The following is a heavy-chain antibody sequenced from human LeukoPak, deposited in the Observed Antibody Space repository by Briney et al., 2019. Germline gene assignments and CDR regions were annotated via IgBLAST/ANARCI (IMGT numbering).Heavy chain of an antibody. CDR3: AKMGRAADYYYYYYMDV. CDR2: IRYDGSNK. CDR1: GFTFSSYG. Sequence: GGSLRLSCAASGFTFSSYGMHWVRQAPGKGLEWVAFIRYDGSNKYYADSVKGRFTISRDNSKNTLYLQMNSLRAEDTAVYYCAKMGRAADYYYYYYMDVWGKGTTVTISS. V-gene: IGHV3-30*02. D-gene: IGHD6-13*01. J-gene: IGHJ6*03.